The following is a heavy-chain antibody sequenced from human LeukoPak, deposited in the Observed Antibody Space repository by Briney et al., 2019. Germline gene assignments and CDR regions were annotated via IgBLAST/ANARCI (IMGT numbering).Heavy chain of an antibody. CDR1: GGSISSGGYS. Sequence: PSQTLSLTCSVSGGSISSGGYSWSWSRQHPGKGLEWIGYIYYSGSTYYNPSLKSRVTISVDTSKNQFSLKLSSVTAADTAVYYCARGLLDSSGYYADYWGQGTLVTVSS. D-gene: IGHD3-22*01. CDR3: ARGLLDSSGYYADY. V-gene: IGHV4-31*03. CDR2: IYYSGST. J-gene: IGHJ4*02.